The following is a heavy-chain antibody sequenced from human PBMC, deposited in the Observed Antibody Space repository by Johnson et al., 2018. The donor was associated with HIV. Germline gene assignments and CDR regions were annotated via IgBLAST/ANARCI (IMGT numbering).Heavy chain of an antibody. CDR3: ARRRSDNVARSQDAFDI. V-gene: IGHV3-30*14. CDR2: ISYDGSIK. CDR1: GFTVSSNY. Sequence: QVQLVESGGGLVQPGGSLRLSCAASGFTVSSNYMSWVRQAPGKGLEWVALISYDGSIKYFADSVKGHFTISRDNSKNTLYLQMNSLRAEDTAVYYCARRRSDNVARSQDAFDIWGQGTMVTVSS. J-gene: IGHJ3*02. D-gene: IGHD3-3*01.